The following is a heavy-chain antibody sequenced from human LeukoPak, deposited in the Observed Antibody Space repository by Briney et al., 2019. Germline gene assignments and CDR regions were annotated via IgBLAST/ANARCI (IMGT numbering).Heavy chain of an antibody. CDR2: IYYSGST. V-gene: IGHV4-31*03. D-gene: IGHD3-3*01. CDR3: ARSTRFLEWLEPDY. Sequence: SETLSLTCTVSGGSISSGGYYWSWIRQHPGKGLEWIGYIYYSGSTYYNPSLKSRVTISVDTSKNQFSLKLSSVTAADTAVYYCARSTRFLEWLEPDYWGQGTLVTVSS. CDR1: GGSISSGGYY. J-gene: IGHJ4*02.